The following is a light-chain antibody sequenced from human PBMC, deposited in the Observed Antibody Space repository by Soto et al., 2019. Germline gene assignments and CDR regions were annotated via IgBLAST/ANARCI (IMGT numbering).Light chain of an antibody. CDR2: SAS. CDR1: QDISVY. CDR3: QKFNTAPLT. J-gene: IGKJ5*01. Sequence: DIQMTQSPSSLSASVGDRVTITCRASQDISVYLALYQQKPGKVPKLLIYSASTLQSGVPSRFSGSGSGTDFTLTISSLQPEDVATYYCQKFNTAPLTFGQGTRLEIK. V-gene: IGKV1-27*01.